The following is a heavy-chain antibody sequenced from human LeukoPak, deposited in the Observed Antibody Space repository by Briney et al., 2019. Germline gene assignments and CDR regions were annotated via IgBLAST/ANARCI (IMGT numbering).Heavy chain of an antibody. CDR3: ARADWWAYYFDY. Sequence: ASVKVSCKASGYTFTSYYMHWVRQVPGQGLEWMGIINPSGGSTSYAQKFQGRVTMTRDTSTSTVYMELSSLRSEDTAVYYCARADWWAYYFDYWGQGTLVTVSS. CDR2: INPSGGST. D-gene: IGHD2-8*02. J-gene: IGHJ4*02. CDR1: GYTFTSYY. V-gene: IGHV1-46*03.